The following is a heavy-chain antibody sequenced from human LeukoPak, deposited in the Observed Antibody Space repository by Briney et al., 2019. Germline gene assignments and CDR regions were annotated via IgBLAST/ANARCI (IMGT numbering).Heavy chain of an antibody. CDR1: GGSISSYY. CDR3: ARESESWNYFDY. V-gene: IGHV4-59*01. CDR2: IYYSGST. J-gene: IGHJ4*02. D-gene: IGHD3-3*01. Sequence: SETLSLTCTVSGGSISSYYWSWIRQPPGKGLEWIGYIYYSGSTNYNPPLKSRVTISVDTSKNQFSLKLSSVTAADTAVYYCARESESWNYFDYWGRGPLVTVSS.